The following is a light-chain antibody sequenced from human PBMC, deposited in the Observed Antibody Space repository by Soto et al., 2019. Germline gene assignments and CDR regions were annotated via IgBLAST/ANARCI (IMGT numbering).Light chain of an antibody. CDR3: QQRSNWPPWT. CDR1: QGVSSSS. J-gene: IGKJ1*01. CDR2: DAS. V-gene: IGKV3D-20*02. Sequence: EIVLTQSPGTLSLSPGERATLSCRSSQGVSSSSLAWYQQKPGLAPRLLIYDASSRATGIPDRFSGSGSGTDFTLTISSLEPEDFAVYYCQQRSNWPPWTFGQGTKVDIK.